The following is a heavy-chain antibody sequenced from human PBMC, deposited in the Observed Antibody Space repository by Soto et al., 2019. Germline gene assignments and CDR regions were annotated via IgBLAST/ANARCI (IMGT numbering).Heavy chain of an antibody. D-gene: IGHD3-22*01. V-gene: IGHV1-69*02. CDR2: IIPILGIA. J-gene: IGHJ4*02. Sequence: SVKVSCKASGCTFSSYTISWVRQAPGQGLEWMGRIIPILGIANYAQKFQGRVTITADKSTSTAYMELSSLRSEDTAVYYCASPTYYYDSSGYNDPGNFDYWGQGTLVTVSS. CDR1: GCTFSSYT. CDR3: ASPTYYYDSSGYNDPGNFDY.